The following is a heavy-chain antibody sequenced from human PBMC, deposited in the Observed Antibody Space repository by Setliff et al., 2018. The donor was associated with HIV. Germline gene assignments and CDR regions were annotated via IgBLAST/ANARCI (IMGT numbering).Heavy chain of an antibody. CDR3: ATWGGSPDGYFYYYMDV. D-gene: IGHD1-26*01. CDR2: INPSSGGT. Sequence: ASVKVSCKASGYTFTGYYIHWVRRAPGQGLEWMGRINPSSGGTNYAPKFQGRVTMTRDKSISTVYMELSRLRSDDTAVYYCATWGGSPDGYFYYYMDVWGKGTTVTVSS. CDR1: GYTFTGYY. V-gene: IGHV1-2*06. J-gene: IGHJ6*03.